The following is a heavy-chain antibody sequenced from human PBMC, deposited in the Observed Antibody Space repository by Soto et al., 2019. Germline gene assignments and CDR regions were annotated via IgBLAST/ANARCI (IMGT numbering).Heavy chain of an antibody. J-gene: IGHJ4*02. V-gene: IGHV1-46*01. CDR2: INPTGGST. CDR3: ARDLAAADY. D-gene: IGHD6-13*01. Sequence: QVQLVQSGAEVKKPGASVKVSCKASGYIFINYYIHWVRQAPGQGPEWMGIINPTGGSTNYAQKFQGRVTLTMDTSTSTVYMERSSLRFEDTAVYYCARDLAAADYWGQGTLVTVYS. CDR1: GYIFINYY.